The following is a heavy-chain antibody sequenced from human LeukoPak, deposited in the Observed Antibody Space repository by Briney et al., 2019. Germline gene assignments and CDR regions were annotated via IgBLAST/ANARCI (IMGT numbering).Heavy chain of an antibody. J-gene: IGHJ5*02. CDR3: TSHCSSTSCYVDNWFDP. CDR2: IRSKANSYAT. Sequence: GGSLRLSCAASGFTFSGSAMHWVRQASGKGLEWVGRIRSKANSYATAYAASVKGRFTISRDDSKNTAYLQMNSLKTEDTAVYYCTSHCSSTSCYVDNWFDPWGQGTLVTVSS. D-gene: IGHD2-2*01. CDR1: GFTFSGSA. V-gene: IGHV3-73*01.